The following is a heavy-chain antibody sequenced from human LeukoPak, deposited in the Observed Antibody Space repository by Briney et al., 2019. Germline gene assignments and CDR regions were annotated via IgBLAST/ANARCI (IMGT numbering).Heavy chain of an antibody. V-gene: IGHV1-2*02. J-gene: IGHJ4*02. D-gene: IGHD3-22*01. Sequence: ASVKVSCKASGYTFTTYNFNWVRQAPGQGLEWMGWINPNSGGTNYAQKFQGRVTMTRDTSISTAYMELSRLRSDDTAVYYCASHYYYDSSGYYYPFDYWGQGTLVTVSS. CDR2: INPNSGGT. CDR1: GYTFTTYN. CDR3: ASHYYYDSSGYYYPFDY.